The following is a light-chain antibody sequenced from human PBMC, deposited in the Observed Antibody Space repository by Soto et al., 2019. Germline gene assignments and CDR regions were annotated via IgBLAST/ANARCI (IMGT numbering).Light chain of an antibody. CDR1: QSISNW. Sequence: DIQMTQSPSTLSASVGDRVTITCRASQSISNWLAWYQQKPGKAPNLLIYDASSLESGVPSRFSGSGSGTTFTLTIRSLQPDDFATYYCQQYNNYFWTFGQGTKLDIK. CDR2: DAS. J-gene: IGKJ1*01. CDR3: QQYNNYFWT. V-gene: IGKV1-5*01.